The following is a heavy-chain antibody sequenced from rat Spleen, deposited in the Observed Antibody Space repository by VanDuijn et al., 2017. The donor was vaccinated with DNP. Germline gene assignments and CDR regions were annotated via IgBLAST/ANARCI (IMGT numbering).Heavy chain of an antibody. CDR2: ITSSGDTT. CDR3: ARHGYSSYRFAY. CDR1: GFTFNIYW. Sequence: EVQLVESGGGLVQPGRSLKLSCVASGFTFNIYWMTWIRQVTGRGLEWVASITSSGDTTYYPDSVKGRFTISRDNAKGTLYLQMDSLRSEDTATYYCARHGYSSYRFAYWGQGTLVTVSS. D-gene: IGHD1-2*01. J-gene: IGHJ3*01. V-gene: IGHV5-31*01.